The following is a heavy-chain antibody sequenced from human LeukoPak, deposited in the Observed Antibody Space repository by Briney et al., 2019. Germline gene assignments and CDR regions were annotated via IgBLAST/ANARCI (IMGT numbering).Heavy chain of an antibody. CDR3: ARGWRVATIGLRSGWFDP. J-gene: IGHJ5*02. CDR2: INSDGSST. Sequence: GGSLRLSCAASGFTFSSYWMHWVRQAPGKGLVWVSRINSDGSSTSYADSVKGRFTISRDNAKNTLYLQMNSLRAEDTAVYYCARGWRVATIGLRSGWFDPWGQGTLVTASS. V-gene: IGHV3-74*01. D-gene: IGHD5-12*01. CDR1: GFTFSSYW.